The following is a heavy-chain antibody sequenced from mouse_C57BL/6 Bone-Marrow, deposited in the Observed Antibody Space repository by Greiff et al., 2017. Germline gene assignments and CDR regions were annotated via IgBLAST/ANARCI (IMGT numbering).Heavy chain of an antibody. CDR1: GFTFTDYY. CDR3: ARRLRRGYYAMDY. CDR2: IRNKANGYTT. V-gene: IGHV7-3*01. D-gene: IGHD2-4*01. J-gene: IGHJ4*01. Sequence: VQLKESGGGLVQPGGSLSLSCAASGFTFTDYYMSWVRQPPGTALEWLGFIRNKANGYTTESSASVTGRFTISRDNAQSFLYLQMNDLRGEDSATYECARRLRRGYYAMDYWGQGTSVTVSS.